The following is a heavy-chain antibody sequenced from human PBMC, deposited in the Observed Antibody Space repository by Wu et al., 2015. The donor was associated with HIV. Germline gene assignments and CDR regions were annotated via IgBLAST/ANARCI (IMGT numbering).Heavy chain of an antibody. J-gene: IGHJ1*01. D-gene: IGHD2-2*01. V-gene: IGHV1-46*01. Sequence: QVQLVQSGAEMKKPGASVMISCKASGYSFTRHKIHWLRQAPGQGLEWMGKMNSDGNGAYAQKFQDRITMTRDLSTTTVYMHLRRLKSEDTAVYYCTKDEVPATETGISFKHWGQGTLVTVSS. CDR1: GYSFTRHK. CDR2: MNSDGNGA. CDR3: TKDEVPATETGISFKH.